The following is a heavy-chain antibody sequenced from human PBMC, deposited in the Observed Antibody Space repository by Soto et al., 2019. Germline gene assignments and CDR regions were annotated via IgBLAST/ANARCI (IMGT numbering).Heavy chain of an antibody. Sequence: EVQLVESGGVVVQPGGSLRLSCAASGFTFDDYTMHWVRQAPGKGLEWVSLISWDGGSTYYADSVKCRFTISRDNSKNSLSLQMNRLRTADTALYYCPKDDNYCSGGSCYSGYVDYWGHGTLVTVSA. J-gene: IGHJ4*01. V-gene: IGHV3-43*01. CDR1: GFTFDDYT. CDR3: PKDDNYCSGGSCYSGYVDY. D-gene: IGHD2-15*01. CDR2: ISWDGGST.